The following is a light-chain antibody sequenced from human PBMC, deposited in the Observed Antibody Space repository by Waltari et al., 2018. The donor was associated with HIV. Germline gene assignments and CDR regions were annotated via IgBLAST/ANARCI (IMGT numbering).Light chain of an antibody. Sequence: QTVVTQEPSFSVSPGGTVTLTCGLSSGSVSTSYYPSWYPQTPGQAPRTRIYSTNTRSSGLPDRFSRSILGNKAALTITGAQADDESDYYCVLYMGSGIGVCGGGTKLTVL. CDR3: VLYMGSGIGV. CDR1: SGSVSTSYY. J-gene: IGLJ3*02. V-gene: IGLV8-61*01. CDR2: STN.